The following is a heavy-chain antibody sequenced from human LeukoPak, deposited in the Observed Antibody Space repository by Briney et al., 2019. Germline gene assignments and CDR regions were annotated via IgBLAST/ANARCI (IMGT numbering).Heavy chain of an antibody. V-gene: IGHV3-33*01. J-gene: IGHJ4*02. CDR2: LWSDGIKT. D-gene: IGHD6-13*01. Sequence: GGSLRLSCATSGFTFTSYGMHWVRQAPGRGLEWVAALWSDGIKTSYADSVRGQFTISRDNSRHTLYLQMDSLRAEDTAVYYCGRDYASSWTPLFNYWGQGTLVTVSS. CDR3: GRDYASSWTPLFNY. CDR1: GFTFTSYG.